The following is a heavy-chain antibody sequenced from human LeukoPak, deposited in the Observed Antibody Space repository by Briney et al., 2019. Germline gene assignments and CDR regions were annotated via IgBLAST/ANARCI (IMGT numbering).Heavy chain of an antibody. Sequence: QTGGSLRLSCAVSGFSVSNNYMSWVRKAPGKGLEWVSVIYTGGSTDYADSVKGRFIISRDSSKNTVYLQMNNLRVDDTAVYYCARRAAALYYYDSSGPFDFWGRGTLVTVSS. CDR1: GFSVSNNY. CDR2: IYTGGST. CDR3: ARRAAALYYYDSSGPFDF. J-gene: IGHJ4*02. V-gene: IGHV3-53*01. D-gene: IGHD3-22*01.